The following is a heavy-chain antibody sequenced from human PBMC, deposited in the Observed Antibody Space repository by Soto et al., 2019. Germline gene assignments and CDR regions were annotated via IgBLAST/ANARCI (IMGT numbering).Heavy chain of an antibody. D-gene: IGHD7-27*01. CDR3: ARGRYCLTGRCFPNWFDS. V-gene: IGHV4-30-4*01. Sequence: SETLSLTCSVSGDSISNLDYFWAWIRQPPGQALEYIGYIYKSATTYYNPSFESRVAISVDTSRSQFSPNVTSVTAADTAVYFCARGRYCLTGRCFPNWFDSWGQGALVTVSS. CDR2: IYKSATT. CDR1: GDSISNLDYF. J-gene: IGHJ5*01.